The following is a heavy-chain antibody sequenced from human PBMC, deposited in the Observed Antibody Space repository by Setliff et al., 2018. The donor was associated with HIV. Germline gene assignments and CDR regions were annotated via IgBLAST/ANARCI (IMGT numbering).Heavy chain of an antibody. Sequence: SETLSLTCAVFGGSFTDIGGSFTDYYWIWIRQPPGKGLEWIGEINHSGSTHYNPSLKSRFTISVDTSKNQFSLKVNSVTAADTAVYYCAKMGSPVGPDAFDIWGQGTMVTVSS. CDR1: GGSFTDIGGSFTDYY. J-gene: IGHJ3*02. CDR3: AKMGSPVGPDAFDI. D-gene: IGHD2-8*01. CDR2: INHSGST. V-gene: IGHV4-34*01.